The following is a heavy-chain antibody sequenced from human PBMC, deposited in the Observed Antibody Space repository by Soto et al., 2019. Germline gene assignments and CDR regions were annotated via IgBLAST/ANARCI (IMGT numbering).Heavy chain of an antibody. J-gene: IGHJ5*02. D-gene: IGHD6-19*01. CDR3: ARERYSSGWYFSWFDP. CDR2: IYYSGST. V-gene: IGHV4-31*03. Sequence: QVQLQESGPGLVKPSQTLSLTCTVSGGSISSGGYYWSWIRQHPGKGLEWIGYIYYSGSTYHNPSLKSRVTISVDTSKNQFSLKLSSVTAADTAVYYCARERYSSGWYFSWFDPWGQGTLVTVSS. CDR1: GGSISSGGYY.